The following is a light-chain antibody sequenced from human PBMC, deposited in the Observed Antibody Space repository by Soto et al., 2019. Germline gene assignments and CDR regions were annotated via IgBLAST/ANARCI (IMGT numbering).Light chain of an antibody. V-gene: IGLV1-44*01. CDR2: TDD. CDR1: SSNIGGNT. J-gene: IGLJ1*01. CDR3: VTWDESLNSRV. Sequence: QSVLTQAPSVSGTPGQRVTISCSGSSSNIGGNTVNWYQHLPGTPPTVLIYTDDQRPSRVPDRFSGSKSGTSASPAISGLQSEDEADYYCVTWDESLNSRVFGTGTKVTVL.